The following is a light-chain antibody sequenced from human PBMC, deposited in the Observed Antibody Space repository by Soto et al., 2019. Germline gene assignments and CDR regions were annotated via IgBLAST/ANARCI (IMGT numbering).Light chain of an antibody. J-gene: IGLJ1*01. CDR3: CSYAGSYTYV. CDR1: SSDVGGYNY. V-gene: IGLV2-11*01. CDR2: DVS. Sequence: QSALTQPRSVSGSRGQSVTISCTGTSSDVGGYNYVSWYQQHPGKAPLLMIYDVSKRPSGVPDRFSGSKSGNTASLTISGLQAEDEADYSCCSYAGSYTYVFGNGTKGSVL.